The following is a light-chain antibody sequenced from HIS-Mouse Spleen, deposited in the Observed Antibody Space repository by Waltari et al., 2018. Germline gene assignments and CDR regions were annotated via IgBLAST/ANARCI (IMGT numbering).Light chain of an antibody. CDR1: SSNIGSNT. Sequence: QPVLTQPPSASRTPGQRGTISCSGSSSNIGSNTVKWYQQLPGTAPKLLIYSNNQRPSGVPDRFSGSKSGTSASLAISGLQSEDEADYYCAAWDDSLNAVVFGGGTKLTVL. J-gene: IGLJ2*01. CDR2: SNN. V-gene: IGLV1-44*01. CDR3: AAWDDSLNAVV.